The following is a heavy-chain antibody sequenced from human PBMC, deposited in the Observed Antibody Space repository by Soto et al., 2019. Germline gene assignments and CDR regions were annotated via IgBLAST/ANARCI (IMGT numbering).Heavy chain of an antibody. J-gene: IGHJ6*02. CDR3: ARVPDYGDFVPDYYYYYDMDV. Sequence: QVQLVESGGGVVQPGRSLRLSCAASGFTFSSYAMHWVRHAPGKGLEWVAVISYDGSNKYYADSVKGRFTISRDNSKNTLYLQMNSLRAEDTAVYYCARVPDYGDFVPDYYYYYDMDVWGQGTTVTVSS. CDR2: ISYDGSNK. D-gene: IGHD4-17*01. CDR1: GFTFSSYA. V-gene: IGHV3-30-3*01.